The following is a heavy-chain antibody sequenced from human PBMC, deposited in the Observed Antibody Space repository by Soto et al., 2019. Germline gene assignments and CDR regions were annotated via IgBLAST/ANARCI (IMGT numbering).Heavy chain of an antibody. CDR1: GFSLSTGGMC. CDR3: ARTFNGFPDY. J-gene: IGHJ4*02. CDR2: IDWDDDE. V-gene: IGHV2-70*01. D-gene: IGHD2-8*01. Sequence: SGPTLVNPTQTLTLTCTFSGFSLSTGGMCVNWIRQPPGKALEWLALIDWDDDEYYNTSLKTRLTISKDTSKKQVVLTMTNMDPVDTATYYCARTFNGFPDYWGQGTLVTAP.